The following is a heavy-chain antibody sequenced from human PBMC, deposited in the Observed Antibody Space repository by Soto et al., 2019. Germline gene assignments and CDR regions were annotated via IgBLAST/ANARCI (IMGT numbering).Heavy chain of an antibody. Sequence: QVQLQESGPGLVKPSETLSLTCTVSDGSISSYYWSWIRQPPGKGLEWIGYIYYSGSTNYNPSLKSRVTISVDTSKNQFSLKLSSVTAADTAVYYCARDERGVHSYWGQGTLVTVSS. CDR2: IYYSGST. J-gene: IGHJ4*02. V-gene: IGHV4-59*01. CDR3: ARDERGVHSY. CDR1: DGSISSYY.